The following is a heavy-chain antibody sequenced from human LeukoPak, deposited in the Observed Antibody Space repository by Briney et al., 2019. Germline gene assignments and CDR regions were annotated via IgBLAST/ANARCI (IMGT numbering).Heavy chain of an antibody. CDR1: GGSISSYY. J-gene: IGHJ3*02. V-gene: IGHV4-59*08. Sequence: SETLSLTCTVSGGSISSYYWSWIRQPPGKGLEWIGYIFYSGSTNYNPSLKSRVTISVDTSKNQFSLKLSSVTAADTAVYYCARRTPPPGAFDIWGQGTMVTVSS. CDR2: IFYSGST. CDR3: ARRTPPPGAFDI. D-gene: IGHD1-1*01.